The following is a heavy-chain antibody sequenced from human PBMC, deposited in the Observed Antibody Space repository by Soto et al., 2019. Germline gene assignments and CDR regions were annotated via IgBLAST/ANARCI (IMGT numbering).Heavy chain of an antibody. CDR2: ISGSGGST. D-gene: IGHD7-27*01. CDR3: AKEVSLGSTVDLGY. J-gene: IGHJ4*02. V-gene: IGHV3-23*01. Sequence: HPGGSLRLSCAASGFAFVIFAMIWCGQSPGKGLEWVSTISGSGGSTYYADAVKGRFTISRDNSMGTLYLQMKSLRVEDTAIYYCAKEVSLGSTVDLGYWGQGALVTVSS. CDR1: GFAFVIFA.